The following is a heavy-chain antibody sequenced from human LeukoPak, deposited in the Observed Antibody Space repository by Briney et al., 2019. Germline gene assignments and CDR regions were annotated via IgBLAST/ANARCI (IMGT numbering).Heavy chain of an antibody. V-gene: IGHV1-2*06. CDR2: INVKSGAT. CDR1: GYTFIDYY. D-gene: IGHD6-25*01. CDR3: ARDLISSENYFDY. Sequence: EASVKVSCKASGYTFIDYYFNWVRQAPGQGPEWMGRINVKSGATDYAQKFQGRVTVTRDTSISTAYMELSSLRSDDTAVYYCARDLISSENYFDYWGQGTLVTVSS. J-gene: IGHJ4*02.